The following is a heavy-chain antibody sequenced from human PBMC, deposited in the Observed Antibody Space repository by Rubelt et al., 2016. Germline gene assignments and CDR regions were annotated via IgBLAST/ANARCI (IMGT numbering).Heavy chain of an antibody. Sequence: QLQLQESGPGLVKPSETLSLTCTVSGGSISSSSYYWGWIRQPPGKGLEWIGSIYYSGSTYYNPALRGGGTLSVDTSKNQLALRLSSVTAADTAVYYCAKLMVRACDIWGQGTMVTVSS. D-gene: IGHD2-21*01. CDR1: GGSISSSSYY. J-gene: IGHJ3*02. CDR2: IYYSGST. CDR3: AKLMVRACDI. V-gene: IGHV4-39*01.